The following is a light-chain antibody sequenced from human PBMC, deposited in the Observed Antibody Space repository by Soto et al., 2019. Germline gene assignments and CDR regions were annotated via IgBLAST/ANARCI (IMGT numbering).Light chain of an antibody. Sequence: QSVLTQPASVSGSPGQSITISCTGTSSDVGDYNYVSWYQQHPGKAPKLMIYEVRNRPSGVSNRFSGSKSGNTASLTISGLQAEDEADYYCSSYTSSSTRVFGTGTKLPS. CDR1: SSDVGDYNY. CDR2: EVR. J-gene: IGLJ1*01. CDR3: SSYTSSSTRV. V-gene: IGLV2-14*01.